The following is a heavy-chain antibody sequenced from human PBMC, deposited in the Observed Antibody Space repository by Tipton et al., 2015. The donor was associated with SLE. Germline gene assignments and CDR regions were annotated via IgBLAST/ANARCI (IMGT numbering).Heavy chain of an antibody. CDR2: IYYSGGT. D-gene: IGHD2-8*01. J-gene: IGHJ5*02. V-gene: IGHV4-31*03. CDR3: ARDEWMLGFGS. Sequence: TLSLTCTVSGGSISSGGYYWSWIRQHPGKGLEWIGYIYYSGGTYYNPSLKSRVTISVDTSKNQFSLKLTSVTAADTALYYCARDEWMLGFGSWGPGSLVTVSS. CDR1: GGSISSGGYY.